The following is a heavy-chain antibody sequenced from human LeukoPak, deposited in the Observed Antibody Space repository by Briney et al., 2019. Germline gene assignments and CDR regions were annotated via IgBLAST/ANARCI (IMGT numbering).Heavy chain of an antibody. CDR3: AKDFRIGYSAHFDY. D-gene: IGHD2-21*01. Sequence: GGSLRLSCVGSGFTFRSHAMSWVRQAPEKGLEFVIGIYENGGTTYYADSVKGRFSISRDNSKNTLYLQMDSLRGEDTAVYYCAKDFRIGYSAHFDYWGQGALVTVSS. J-gene: IGHJ4*02. CDR1: GFTFRSHA. CDR2: IYENGGTT. V-gene: IGHV3-23*01.